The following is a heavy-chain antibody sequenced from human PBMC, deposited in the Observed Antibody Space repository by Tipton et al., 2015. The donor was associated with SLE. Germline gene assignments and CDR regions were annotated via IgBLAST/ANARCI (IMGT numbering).Heavy chain of an antibody. J-gene: IGHJ4*02. CDR3: ARVGSGSNSDY. CDR1: GFSFSAYW. CDR2: TSGDGATT. V-gene: IGHV3-23*04. Sequence: QLVQSGGGLVQPGGSLRLSCTVSGFSFSAYWMSWVRQAPGKGLEWLSSTSGDGATTFYGDSVKGRFTFSRDNSKNMVYLQMNTLRVEDTALYYCARVGSGSNSDYWGQGTLVTVSS. D-gene: IGHD1-26*01.